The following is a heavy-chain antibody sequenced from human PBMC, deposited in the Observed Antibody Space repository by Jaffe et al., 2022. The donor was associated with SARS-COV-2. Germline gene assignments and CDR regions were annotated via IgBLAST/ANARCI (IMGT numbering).Heavy chain of an antibody. Sequence: QVQLQESGPGLVKPSQTLSLTCTVSGGSISSGSYYWSWIRQPAGKGLEWIGRIYTSGSTNYNPSLKSRVTISVDTSKNQFSLKLSSVTAADTAVYYCARASSGYSSGWYAPRWDYGMDVWGQGTTVTVSS. D-gene: IGHD6-19*01. CDR3: ARASSGYSSGWYAPRWDYGMDV. CDR1: GGSISSGSYY. V-gene: IGHV4-61*02. CDR2: IYTSGST. J-gene: IGHJ6*02.